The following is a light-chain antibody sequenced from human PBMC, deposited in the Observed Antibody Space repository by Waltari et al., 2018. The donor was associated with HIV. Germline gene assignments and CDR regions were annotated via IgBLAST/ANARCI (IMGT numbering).Light chain of an antibody. CDR1: QSVSSNY. J-gene: IGKJ2*01. Sequence: EIVLTQSPGTLSLSPGEGVTLSCRASQSVSSNYLAWYQQKPGQAPRLLIYAALNRATGIPDRYSGSGSGTDFTLSISRLEPQDFAVYYCQQYGSSPYTFGQGTKLEIK. CDR2: AAL. V-gene: IGKV3-20*01. CDR3: QQYGSSPYT.